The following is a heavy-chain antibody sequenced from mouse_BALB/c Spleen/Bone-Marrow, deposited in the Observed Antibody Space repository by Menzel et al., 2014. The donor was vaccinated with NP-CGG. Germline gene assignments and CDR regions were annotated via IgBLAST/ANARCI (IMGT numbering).Heavy chain of an antibody. V-gene: IGHV1S81*02. D-gene: IGHD2-3*01. Sequence: QVQLQQSGAELVKPGASVKLSCKASGYTFTRYWMHWVKQRPGQGLEWIGEINPSNGRTNYNEKFKSKATLTVDKSSNTAYTQLSSLTSEDSAVYYCARWLLQYFDVWGAGTTVTVSS. CDR2: INPSNGRT. CDR1: GYTFTRYW. CDR3: ARWLLQYFDV. J-gene: IGHJ1*01.